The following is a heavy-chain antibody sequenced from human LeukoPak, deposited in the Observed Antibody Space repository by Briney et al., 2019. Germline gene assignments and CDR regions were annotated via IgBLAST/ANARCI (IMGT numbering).Heavy chain of an antibody. J-gene: IGHJ4*02. D-gene: IGHD3-22*01. Sequence: GESLKISCKGSGYNFTSHWIGWVRQMPGKGLEWMGIIYPGDSDTRYSPSFQGQVTISADKSISTAYLQWSSLKASDTAMYYCARLMMDDSSETDYWGQGTLVTVSS. CDR2: IYPGDSDT. V-gene: IGHV5-51*01. CDR3: ARLMMDDSSETDY. CDR1: GYNFTSHW.